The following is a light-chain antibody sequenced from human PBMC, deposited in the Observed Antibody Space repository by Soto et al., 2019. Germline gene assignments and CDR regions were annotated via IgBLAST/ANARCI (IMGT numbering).Light chain of an antibody. CDR2: SNN. CDR3: CSYAGSSYYV. J-gene: IGLJ1*01. V-gene: IGLV1-40*01. CDR1: SSNVGAGYD. Sequence: QSVLTQPPSVSGAPGQRVTISCTGSSSNVGAGYDVHWYQQPPGAAPKLLIYSNNNRPSGVPDRFSGSKSGNSASLVITGLQAEDEADYYCCSYAGSSYYVFGSGTKLTVL.